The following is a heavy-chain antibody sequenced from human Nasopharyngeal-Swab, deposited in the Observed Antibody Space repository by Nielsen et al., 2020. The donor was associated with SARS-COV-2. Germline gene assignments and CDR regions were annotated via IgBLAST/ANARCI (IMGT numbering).Heavy chain of an antibody. V-gene: IGHV1-69*04. D-gene: IGHD6-13*01. CDR3: ARATGGGVFDYGMDV. CDR2: IIPILGFA. CDR1: GGTFSNFA. J-gene: IGHJ6*02. Sequence: SVQVSCKAYGGTFSNFAITWVRQAPGQGFEWMGRIIPILGFANYAQKFQGRVTITADKFTNIAYMELSSLRSEDTAVYYCARATGGGVFDYGMDVWGHGTTVTVSS.